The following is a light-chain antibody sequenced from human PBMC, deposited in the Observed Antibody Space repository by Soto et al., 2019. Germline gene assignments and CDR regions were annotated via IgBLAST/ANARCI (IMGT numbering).Light chain of an antibody. CDR2: GAS. J-gene: IGKJ3*01. CDR3: QQYGSTPFT. V-gene: IGKV3-20*01. CDR1: QSVSRSY. Sequence: EIVLTQSPGTLSLSPGERATLSCRASQSVSRSYLAWYQQKPGQAPRLLIYGASSRATGIPDRFSGSGSGTDFTLTISRLEPEDFAGYYCQQYGSTPFTFGPGTKVDI.